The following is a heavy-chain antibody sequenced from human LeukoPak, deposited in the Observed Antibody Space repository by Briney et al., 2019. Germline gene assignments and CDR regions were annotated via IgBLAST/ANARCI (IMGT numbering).Heavy chain of an antibody. CDR2: ISVGGCTT. D-gene: IGHD2-21*02. Sequence: GGSLRLSCAASGFTFNTYAMSWVRQAPGKGLEWVSVISVGGCTTYYTDSVKGRFTISRDNRKNTLYLRMNSLRVEDTAVYYCAKGPVVTATYNWFDPWGQGALVTVSS. CDR1: GFTFNTYA. CDR3: AKGPVVTATYNWFDP. V-gene: IGHV3-23*01. J-gene: IGHJ5*02.